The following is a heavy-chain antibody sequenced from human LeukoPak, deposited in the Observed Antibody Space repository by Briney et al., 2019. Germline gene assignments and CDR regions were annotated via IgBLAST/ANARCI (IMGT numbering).Heavy chain of an antibody. D-gene: IGHD6-25*01. CDR2: IHSDGSST. CDR3: AKDRLASPQFDY. J-gene: IGHJ4*02. Sequence: GGSLRLSCAASGFTFSNYWMHWVRQAPGKGLVWVSRIHSDGSSTTSADSVKGRFTISRDNSKNTLYLQMNSLRAEDTAVYYCAKDRLASPQFDYWGQGTLVTVSS. V-gene: IGHV3-74*01. CDR1: GFTFSNYW.